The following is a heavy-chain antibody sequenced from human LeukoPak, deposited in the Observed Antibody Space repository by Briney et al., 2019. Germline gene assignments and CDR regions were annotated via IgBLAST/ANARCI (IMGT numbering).Heavy chain of an antibody. J-gene: IGHJ5*02. CDR2: INIGGTNT. V-gene: IGHV3-11*01. CDR3: ATDGAGFDT. Sequence: GGSLRLYCAASGLTFSDYYMSWIRQAPGKGLEWLAYINIGGTNTHYADSVKARFTISRDNAKKSLYLEMTNLRAEDTAVYYCATDGAGFDTWGQGVLVTVSS. CDR1: GLTFSDYY.